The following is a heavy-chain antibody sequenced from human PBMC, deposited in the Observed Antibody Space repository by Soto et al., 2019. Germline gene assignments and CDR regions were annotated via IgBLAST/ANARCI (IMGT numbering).Heavy chain of an antibody. D-gene: IGHD3-22*01. V-gene: IGHV4-4*02. CDR1: GGSISSSNW. J-gene: IGHJ4*02. CDR3: ASFPCYYDSSGYPRAFDF. Sequence: SETLSLTCAVSGGSISSSNWWSWVRQPPGKGLEWIGEIYHSGSTNYNPSLKSRVTISVDKSKNQFSLKLSSVTPADTAVHYCASFPCYYDSSGYPRAFDFWGQGTLVTVSP. CDR2: IYHSGST.